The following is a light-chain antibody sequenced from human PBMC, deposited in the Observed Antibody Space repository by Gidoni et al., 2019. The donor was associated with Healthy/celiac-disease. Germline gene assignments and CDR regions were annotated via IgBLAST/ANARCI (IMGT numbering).Light chain of an antibody. V-gene: IGKV3-11*01. CDR1: QSVSSY. Sequence: IVLTHSPATLSLSPGERATFPVRASQSVSSYLAWYQQKPGQAPRLLIYDASNRATGIPARFSGSGSGTDFTLTISSLEPEDFAVYYCQQRSNWPPMYTFGQGTKLEIK. CDR2: DAS. CDR3: QQRSNWPPMYT. J-gene: IGKJ2*01.